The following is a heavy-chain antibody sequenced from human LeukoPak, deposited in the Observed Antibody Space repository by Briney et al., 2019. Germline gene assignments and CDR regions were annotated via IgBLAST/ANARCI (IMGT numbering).Heavy chain of an antibody. Sequence: ASVKVSCKASGGTFSSYAISWVRQAPGQGLEWMGGIIPMFGTAKYAQRFQGRVTITADESTSTAYMELSSLRSEDTAVYYCAGTGDDSSGFYGSSLDYWGQGTLVTVSS. CDR1: GGTFSSYA. CDR3: AGTGDDSSGFYGSSLDY. J-gene: IGHJ4*02. D-gene: IGHD3-22*01. CDR2: IIPMFGTA. V-gene: IGHV1-69*13.